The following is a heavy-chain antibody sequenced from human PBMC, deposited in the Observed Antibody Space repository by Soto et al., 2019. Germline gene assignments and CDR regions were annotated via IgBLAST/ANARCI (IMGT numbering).Heavy chain of an antibody. CDR2: ISSSSSHI. CDR3: ARGKGAAADYFDF. J-gene: IGHJ4*02. Sequence: GGSLRLSCAASGFTFSTYSMTWVRQAPGKGLEWVSYISSSSSHIFYADSVKGRFTISRDNAKNSLFLQMNSLRAEDTAVYYCARGKGAAADYFDFWGQGTLVTVSS. V-gene: IGHV3-21*05. D-gene: IGHD6-13*01. CDR1: GFTFSTYS.